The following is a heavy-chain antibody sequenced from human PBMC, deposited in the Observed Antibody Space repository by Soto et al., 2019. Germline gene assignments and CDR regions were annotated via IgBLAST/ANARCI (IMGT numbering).Heavy chain of an antibody. CDR3: TRDTGDGTFDF. D-gene: IGHD7-27*01. Sequence: ASVKVSCKASGYTFSSYAMHWVRQAPGQRLEWMGWINAGYGNTKSSQKFQDRVTISRDTSASTAYMELTSLRSEDTAVYYCTRDTGDGTFDFWGQGTLVTVSS. V-gene: IGHV1-3*01. J-gene: IGHJ4*02. CDR1: GYTFSSYA. CDR2: INAGYGNT.